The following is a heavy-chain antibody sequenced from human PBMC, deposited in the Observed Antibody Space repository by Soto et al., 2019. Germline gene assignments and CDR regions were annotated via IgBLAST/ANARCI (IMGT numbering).Heavy chain of an antibody. CDR1: GGSISRYY. CDR2: IYYSGST. J-gene: IGHJ4*02. V-gene: IGHV4-59*01. CDR3: ARDSSYGDYQPAFDY. D-gene: IGHD4-17*01. Sequence: PSETLSLTCTVSGGSISRYYWGWIRQPPGKGLEWIGYIYYSGSTNYHPSLKSRVTISVDTSKNQCSLKLSSVTAADTAVYSCARDSSYGDYQPAFDYWRQGTLVTVSS.